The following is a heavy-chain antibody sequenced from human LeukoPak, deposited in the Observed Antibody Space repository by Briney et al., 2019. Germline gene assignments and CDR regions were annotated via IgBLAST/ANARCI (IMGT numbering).Heavy chain of an antibody. V-gene: IGHV1-46*01. CDR2: INPNSGST. J-gene: IGHJ4*02. CDR1: GYTFISYY. CDR3: AAEMAADY. Sequence: ASVKVSCKASGYTFISYYIYWVRQAPGQGLGWMGIINPNSGSTTYAQKFQGRVTMTRDTSTSTVYMELSSLRSEDTAVYYCAAEMAADYWGQGTLVTVSS.